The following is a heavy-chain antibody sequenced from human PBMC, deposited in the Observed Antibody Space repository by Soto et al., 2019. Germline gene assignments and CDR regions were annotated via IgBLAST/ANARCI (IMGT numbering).Heavy chain of an antibody. D-gene: IGHD6-19*01. CDR2: VFHSGSS. Sequence: SETLSLTCTVSGASVAGFYWSWIRQPPGKGLEWIGYVFHSGSSNYNPSLKSRVTLSVDTSKSQISLRLTSVTAADTAVYYCARHPGLGVAHIDYWGQGTLVTVSS. J-gene: IGHJ4*02. V-gene: IGHV4-59*08. CDR3: ARHPGLGVAHIDY. CDR1: GASVAGFY.